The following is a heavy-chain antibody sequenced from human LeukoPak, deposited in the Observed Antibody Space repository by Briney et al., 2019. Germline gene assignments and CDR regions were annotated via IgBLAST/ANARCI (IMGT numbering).Heavy chain of an antibody. J-gene: IGHJ5*02. D-gene: IGHD3-22*01. CDR1: GGYISSYY. V-gene: IGHV4-59*01. CDR3: ARAQAHYYYDSREYNWFDP. CDR2: IYYSGST. Sequence: SETLSLTCTVSGGYISSYYWSWLRQPPGKGLEWIGYIYYSGSTNYNPSLKSRVTISVDTSKNQFSLKLSSVTAADTAVYYCARAQAHYYYDSREYNWFDPWGQGTLVTVSS.